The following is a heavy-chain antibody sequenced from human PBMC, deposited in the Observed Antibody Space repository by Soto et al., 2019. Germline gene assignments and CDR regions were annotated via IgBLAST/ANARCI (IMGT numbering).Heavy chain of an antibody. J-gene: IGHJ6*02. D-gene: IGHD6-19*01. CDR1: GGTFSSYA. CDR2: IIPIFGTA. CDR3: AGRGSSGWYGALDRHLGYYYYYGMDV. V-gene: IGHV1-69*13. Sequence: GASVKVSCKASGGTFSSYAISWVRQAPGQGLEWMGGIIPIFGTANYAQKFQGRVTITADESTSTAYRELSSLRSEDTAVYYCAGRGSSGWYGALDRHLGYYYYYGMDVWGQGTTVTVSS.